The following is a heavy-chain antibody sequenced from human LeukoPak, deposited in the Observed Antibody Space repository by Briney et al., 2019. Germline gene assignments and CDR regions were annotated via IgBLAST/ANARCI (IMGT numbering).Heavy chain of an antibody. J-gene: IGHJ3*02. CDR1: GYTFTGYY. V-gene: IGHV1-2*02. CDR2: INPNSGGT. Sequence: GASVKVSCKASGYTFTGYYMHWVRQAPGQGLEWMGWINPNSGGTNYAQKFQGRVTMTRDTSISTAYMELSRLRSDDTAVYYCARDRGTTPRAFDIWGQGTMVTVSS. D-gene: IGHD3-10*01. CDR3: ARDRGTTPRAFDI.